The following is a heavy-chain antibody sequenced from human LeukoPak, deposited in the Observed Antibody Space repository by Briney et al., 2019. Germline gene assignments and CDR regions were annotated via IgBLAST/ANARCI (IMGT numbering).Heavy chain of an antibody. J-gene: IGHJ6*03. Sequence: SVKVSCKASGGTFSSYAISWVRQAPGQGLEWMGRIIPILGIANYAQKFQGRVTITADKSTSTAYMELSSLRSEDTAVYYCARGRFTPMVYAAIVSYYYMDVWGKGTTVTASS. V-gene: IGHV1-69*04. D-gene: IGHD2-8*01. CDR2: IIPILGIA. CDR1: GGTFSSYA. CDR3: ARGRFTPMVYAAIVSYYYMDV.